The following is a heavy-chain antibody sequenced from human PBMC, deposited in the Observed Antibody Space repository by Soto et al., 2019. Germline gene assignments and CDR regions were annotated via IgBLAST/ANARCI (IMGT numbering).Heavy chain of an antibody. J-gene: IGHJ4*02. Sequence: SDTLSLTCNVSGGAIIISPYFWSWIRQSPGRGLEYIGYTYDDGRATYNPSLQSRVTISVDKSTSKFSLSLTSVAAADTAVYFCARMSRTVNYWGQG. CDR2: TYDDGRA. D-gene: IGHD4-17*01. CDR3: ARMSRTVNY. CDR1: GGAIIISPYF. V-gene: IGHV4-61*05.